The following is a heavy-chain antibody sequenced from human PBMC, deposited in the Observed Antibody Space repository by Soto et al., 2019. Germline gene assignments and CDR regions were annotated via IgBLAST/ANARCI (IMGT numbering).Heavy chain of an antibody. CDR2: INHSGST. CDR3: ASSKYYDFWSGYYSRGYCDY. V-gene: IGHV4-34*01. CDR1: GGSFSGYY. D-gene: IGHD3-3*01. Sequence: SETLSLTCAVYGGSFSGYYWSWIRQPPGKGLEWIGEINHSGSTNYNPSLKSRVTISVDTSKNQFSLKLSSVTAADTAVYYCASSKYYDFWSGYYSRGYCDYWGQGTLVSVSS. J-gene: IGHJ4*02.